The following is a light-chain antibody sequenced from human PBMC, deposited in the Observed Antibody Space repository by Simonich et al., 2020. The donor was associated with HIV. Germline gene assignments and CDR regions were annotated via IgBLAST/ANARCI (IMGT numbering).Light chain of an antibody. CDR2: KVS. Sequence: DVVMTQSPLSLPVTLGQPASISCRSSQSLVHSDGNTYLNWFQPRPGQSPRRLIYKVSNRDSGVPDRFSGSGSGTDFTLKISRVEAEDVGVYYCMQGTLPFTFGPGTKVDIK. V-gene: IGKV2-30*02. CDR3: MQGTLPFT. CDR1: QSLVHSDGNTY. J-gene: IGKJ3*01.